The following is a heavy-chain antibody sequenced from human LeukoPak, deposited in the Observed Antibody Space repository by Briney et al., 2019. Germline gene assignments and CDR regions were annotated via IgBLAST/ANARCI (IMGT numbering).Heavy chain of an antibody. Sequence: SETLSLTCTVSGGSISSDYWSWIRQPPVKGLEWIGNIYYSGSTNYNPSLKSRVTISVDTSKNQFSVKLSSVTAADTAVYYCARDSTFYGMDVWGQGTTVTVSS. CDR1: GGSISSDY. CDR3: ARDSTFYGMDV. J-gene: IGHJ6*02. D-gene: IGHD2/OR15-2a*01. CDR2: IYYSGST. V-gene: IGHV4-59*01.